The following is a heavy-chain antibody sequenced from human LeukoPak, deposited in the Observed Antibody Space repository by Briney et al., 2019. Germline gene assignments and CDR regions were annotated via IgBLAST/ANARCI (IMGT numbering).Heavy chain of an antibody. CDR3: AREPYYDSGRPYYFDY. D-gene: IGHD3-10*01. CDR2: IIPVNGLR. CDR1: GGTFGTDA. V-gene: IGHV1-69*04. Sequence: ASVKVSCKASGGTFGTDAIDWVRQAPGQGLEWMGRIIPVNGLRNYAQKFQGRITFTADRSTPTAYMELSGLTSEDTAVYYCAREPYYDSGRPYYFDYWGQGTLVTVSS. J-gene: IGHJ4*02.